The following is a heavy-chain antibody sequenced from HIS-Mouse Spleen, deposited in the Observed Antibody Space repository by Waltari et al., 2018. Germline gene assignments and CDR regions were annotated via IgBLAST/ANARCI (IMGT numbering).Heavy chain of an antibody. CDR3: ARDGRGYSGYD. CDR1: GGSISSSSYY. CDR2: IYYSGST. Sequence: QLQLQESGPGLVKPSETLSLTCTVSGGSISSSSYYWGWIRQPPGKGLEWIGSIYYSGSTYYNPSLKSRVTISVDTSKNQFSLKLSSVTAADTAVYYCARDGRGYSGYDWGQGTLVTVSS. J-gene: IGHJ4*02. D-gene: IGHD5-12*01. V-gene: IGHV4-39*07.